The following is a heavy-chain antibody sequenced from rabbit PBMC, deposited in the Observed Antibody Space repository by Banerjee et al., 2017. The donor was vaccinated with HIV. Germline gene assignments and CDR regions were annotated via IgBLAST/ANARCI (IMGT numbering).Heavy chain of an antibody. Sequence: QEQLEESGGDLVKPEGSLTLTCTASGFDLSSYYWMCWVRQAPGKGLEWIGYIDPIFGSTYYASWVNGRFTISSHNAQNTLYLQLNSLTAADTATYFCARDLDGVIGWNFGWWGPGTLVTVS. CDR2: IDPIFGST. CDR3: ARDLDGVIGWNFGW. V-gene: IGHV1S43*01. J-gene: IGHJ4*01. CDR1: GFDLSSYYW. D-gene: IGHD1-1*01.